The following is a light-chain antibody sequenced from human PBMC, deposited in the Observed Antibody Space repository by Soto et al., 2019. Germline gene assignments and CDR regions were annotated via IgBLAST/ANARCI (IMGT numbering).Light chain of an antibody. CDR2: AAS. V-gene: IGKV1-27*01. J-gene: IGKJ4*01. CDR1: QDISTY. CDR3: QKYNSAPLS. Sequence: DIHMTQSPSSLSSSVGDRVTITCRASQDISTYLAWYQQKPWKVPKLLIDAASTLQSGVPSRFRGSGSGTDYTLTISSRQPEAVATYYCQKYNSAPLSFGGGTKVEIK.